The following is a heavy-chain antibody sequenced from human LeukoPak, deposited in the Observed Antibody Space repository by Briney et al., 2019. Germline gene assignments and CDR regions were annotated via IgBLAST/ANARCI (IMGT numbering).Heavy chain of an antibody. D-gene: IGHD3-10*01. CDR3: ARDRPMVRGVIIYSLGMDV. Sequence: ASVKVSCKASGYTFTSYGISWVRQAPGQGLEWMGWISAYNGNTNYAQKLQGRVTMTTDTSTSTACMELRSLRSDDTAVYYCARDRPMVRGVIIYSLGMDVWGQGTTVTVSS. CDR1: GYTFTSYG. CDR2: ISAYNGNT. V-gene: IGHV1-18*01. J-gene: IGHJ6*02.